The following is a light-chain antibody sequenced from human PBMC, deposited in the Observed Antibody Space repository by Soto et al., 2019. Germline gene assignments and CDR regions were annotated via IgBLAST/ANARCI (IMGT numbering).Light chain of an antibody. CDR3: QQSHSTPYP. J-gene: IGKJ2*01. V-gene: IGKV1-39*01. CDR1: QSIDTY. Sequence: DIQMTQSPSSLSASFGDRVTLTCRASQSIDTYLNWYQQKPGTAPKLLMYAASTLHSGVPSRVSGSGSGTDFTLTISSLQREDLATYFCQQSHSTPYPFGHGTKLEI. CDR2: AAS.